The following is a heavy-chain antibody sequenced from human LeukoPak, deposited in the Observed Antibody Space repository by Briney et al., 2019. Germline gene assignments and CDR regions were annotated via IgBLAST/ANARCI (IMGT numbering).Heavy chain of an antibody. CDR1: GGSFSGYY. CDR2: INHSGST. Sequence: SETLSLTCAVYGGSFSGYYWSWIRQPPGKGLEWIGEINHSGSTNYKSSLKSRVTISVDTSKNQFSLKLSSVTAADTAVYYCARHGHYSDSSGYYYGWFAPWGQGTLVTVSS. D-gene: IGHD3-22*01. J-gene: IGHJ5*02. V-gene: IGHV4-34*01. CDR3: ARHGHYSDSSGYYYGWFAP.